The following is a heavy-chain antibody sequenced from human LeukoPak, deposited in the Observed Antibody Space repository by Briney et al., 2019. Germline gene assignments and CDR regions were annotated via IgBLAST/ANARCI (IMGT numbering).Heavy chain of an antibody. CDR3: ARGNDYGDPSYYYGMDV. V-gene: IGHV3-30*04. D-gene: IGHD4-17*01. J-gene: IGHJ6*04. Sequence: GGSLRLSCAASGFTFSSYAMHWVRQAPGKGLEWVAVISYDGSNKYYADSVKGRFTISRDNSKNTPYLQMNSLRAEDTAVYYCARGNDYGDPSYYYGMDVWGKGTTVTVSS. CDR2: ISYDGSNK. CDR1: GFTFSSYA.